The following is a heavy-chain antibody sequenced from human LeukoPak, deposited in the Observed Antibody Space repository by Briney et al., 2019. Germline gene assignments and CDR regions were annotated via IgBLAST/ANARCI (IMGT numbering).Heavy chain of an antibody. CDR3: ARGPRFTTRGWYSNY. D-gene: IGHD6-19*01. CDR2: INHSGST. CDR1: GGSISSDY. V-gene: IGHV4-34*01. J-gene: IGHJ4*02. Sequence: SETLSLTCTVAGGSISSDYWSWIRQPPGKGLEWIGEINHSGSTNYNPSLKSRVTISVDTSKNQFSLKLSSVTAADTAVYYCARGPRFTTRGWYSNYWGQGTLVTVSS.